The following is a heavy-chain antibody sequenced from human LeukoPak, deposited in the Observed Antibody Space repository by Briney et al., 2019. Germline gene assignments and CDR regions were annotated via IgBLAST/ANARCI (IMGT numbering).Heavy chain of an antibody. D-gene: IGHD5-24*01. Sequence: PGGSLRLSCAASGFTFSSYAMSWVRQAPGKGLEWVSAINDSGGNTYHADSVKGRFTISRDNSKNTPYLQMNSLRAEDTAVYYCAKGSSDGRPYYFDYWGQGTLVTISS. CDR1: GFTFSSYA. V-gene: IGHV3-23*01. CDR3: AKGSSDGRPYYFDY. CDR2: INDSGGNT. J-gene: IGHJ4*02.